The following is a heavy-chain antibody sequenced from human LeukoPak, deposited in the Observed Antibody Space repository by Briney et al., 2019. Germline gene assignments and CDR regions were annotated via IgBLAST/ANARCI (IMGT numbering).Heavy chain of an antibody. CDR2: IYHGGST. CDR3: ARVGGMTTINNAAFDI. D-gene: IGHD4-4*01. Sequence: PSQTLSLTCTVSGGSINSFYWNWIRQPPGKEPEWIGYIYHGGSTNYNPSLKSRLTISLDRPKNQFSLKLTSVTAADTAIYYCARVGGMTTINNAAFDIWGQGTMVTVSS. V-gene: IGHV4-59*01. J-gene: IGHJ3*02. CDR1: GGSINSFY.